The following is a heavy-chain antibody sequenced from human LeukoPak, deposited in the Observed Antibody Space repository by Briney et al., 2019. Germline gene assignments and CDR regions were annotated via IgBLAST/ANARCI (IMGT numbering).Heavy chain of an antibody. Sequence: EASVKVSCKASGYTFTSYAMHWVRQAPGQRLEWMGWINAGNGNTKYSQKFQGRVTITRDTSASTAYMELSSLRSEDTAVYYCARSTPSGYDRLDYWGQGTLVTVSS. CDR2: INAGNGNT. V-gene: IGHV1-3*01. J-gene: IGHJ4*02. CDR3: ARSTPSGYDRLDY. CDR1: GYTFTSYA. D-gene: IGHD5-12*01.